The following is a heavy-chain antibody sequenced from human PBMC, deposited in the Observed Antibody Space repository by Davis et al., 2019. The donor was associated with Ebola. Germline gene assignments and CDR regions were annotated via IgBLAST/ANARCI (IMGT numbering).Heavy chain of an antibody. Sequence: SLKISCAASGFTFDDYAMHWVRQAPGKGLEWVSGISWNSGSIGYADSVKGRFTISRDNSKNTLYLQMNSLRAEDTAVYYCARVVYSSSWYNYWGQGTLVTVSS. CDR2: ISWNSGSI. D-gene: IGHD6-13*01. V-gene: IGHV3-9*01. CDR1: GFTFDDYA. J-gene: IGHJ4*02. CDR3: ARVVYSSSWYNY.